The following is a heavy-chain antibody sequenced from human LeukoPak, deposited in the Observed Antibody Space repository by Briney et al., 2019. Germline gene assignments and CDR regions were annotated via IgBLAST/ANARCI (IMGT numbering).Heavy chain of an antibody. D-gene: IGHD2-21*02. CDR2: INPSGGST. J-gene: IGHJ4*02. CDR1: GYTFTSYY. CDR3: ARGGCGGDCSINDFDY. Sequence: ASVKVSCKASGYTFTSYYMHWVRQAPGQGLEWMGIINPSGGSTSYAQKFQGRVTMTRDTSTSTVYMELSSLRSEDTAAYYCARGGCGGDCSINDFDYWGQGTLVTVSS. V-gene: IGHV1-46*01.